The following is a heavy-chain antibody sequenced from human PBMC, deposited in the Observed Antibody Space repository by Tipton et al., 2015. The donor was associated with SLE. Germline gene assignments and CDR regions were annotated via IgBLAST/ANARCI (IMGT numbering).Heavy chain of an antibody. V-gene: IGHV4-59*01. Sequence: GLVKPSETLSLTCTVSSGSISSYHWSWIRQPPAKGLEWIGYIYYSGNTNHNPSLESRVTISLDTSKNQFSLKLNSVIAADTAVYYCARGGRWGSVANFDNWGQGTLVTGSS. CDR3: ARGGRWGSVANFDN. D-gene: IGHD7-27*01. CDR2: IYYSGNT. CDR1: SGSISSYH. J-gene: IGHJ4*02.